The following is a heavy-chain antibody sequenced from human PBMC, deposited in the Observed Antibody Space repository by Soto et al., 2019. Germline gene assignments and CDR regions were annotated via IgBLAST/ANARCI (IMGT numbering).Heavy chain of an antibody. D-gene: IGHD2-8*02. CDR2: INHSGST. Sequence: QVQLQQWGAGLLKPSETLSLTCAVYGGSFSGYYWTWIRQPPGTGLEWIGEINHSGSTNYNPSLKSRVTISVDTSKNPSSLKRTSVTAADTAVYYCARDKITGLFDYWGQGTLVTVSS. CDR1: GGSFSGYY. CDR3: ARDKITGLFDY. J-gene: IGHJ4*02. V-gene: IGHV4-34*01.